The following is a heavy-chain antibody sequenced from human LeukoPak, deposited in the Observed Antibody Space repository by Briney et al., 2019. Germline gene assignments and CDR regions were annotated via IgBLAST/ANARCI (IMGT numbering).Heavy chain of an antibody. J-gene: IGHJ4*02. V-gene: IGHV4-39*01. Sequence: PSETLSLTCTVSGGSISSSNYYWGWIRQPPGQGLEWIGSFYNSGSTFYNPSLKSRVTISVDTSKKQFSLRLTSVTAADTAVYYCVLMPGYWGQGILVAVSS. CDR1: GGSISSSNYY. CDR2: FYNSGST. D-gene: IGHD2-2*01. CDR3: VLMPGY.